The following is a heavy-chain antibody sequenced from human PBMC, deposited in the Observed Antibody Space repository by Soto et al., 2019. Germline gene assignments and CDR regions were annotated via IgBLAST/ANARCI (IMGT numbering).Heavy chain of an antibody. CDR2: IIPILGMT. CDR3: ARDDIASLMDV. D-gene: IGHD2-15*01. CDR1: GGTFSSYT. J-gene: IGHJ6*03. Sequence: QVQLVQSGAEVKKPGSSVKVSCKASGGTFSSYTISWVRQAPGQGLEWMGRIIPILGMTNYAQKFQGRVTTTADRSTITAYVEVSSLRSEDTAVYYCARDDIASLMDVCGKGTKVTVSS. V-gene: IGHV1-69*08.